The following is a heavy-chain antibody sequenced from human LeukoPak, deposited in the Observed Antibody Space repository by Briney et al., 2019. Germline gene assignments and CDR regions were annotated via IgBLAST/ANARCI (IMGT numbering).Heavy chain of an antibody. V-gene: IGHV3-23*01. CDR3: ASPLALGIFSWLVS. D-gene: IGHD3-3*01. CDR2: MSGGGGST. J-gene: IGHJ4*02. CDR1: GFTFSTYA. Sequence: GGSLRLSCAGSGFTFSTYAMTWVRQAPGKGLEWGSRMSGGGGSTFYADSVKGRFTMSRDISKNTLYPQMNSLRADDTAVYYCASPLALGIFSWLVSWGQGTLVTVSS.